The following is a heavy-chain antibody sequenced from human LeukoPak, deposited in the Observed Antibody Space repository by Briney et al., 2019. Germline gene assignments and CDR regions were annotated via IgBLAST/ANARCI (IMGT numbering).Heavy chain of an antibody. Sequence: GGSLRLSCAASGFTFSRYDMHWVRQAPGKGLEWVAVIWYDGSNKYYADSVKGRFTISRDNSKNTLYLQMNSLRAEDTAVYYCARDRIAALSLDYWGQGTLVTVSS. CDR1: GFTFSRYD. D-gene: IGHD6-13*01. V-gene: IGHV3-33*08. CDR3: ARDRIAALSLDY. J-gene: IGHJ4*02. CDR2: IWYDGSNK.